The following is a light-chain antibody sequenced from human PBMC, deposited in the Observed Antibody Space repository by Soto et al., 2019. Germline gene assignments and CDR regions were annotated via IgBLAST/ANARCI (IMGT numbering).Light chain of an antibody. CDR1: NSNIGSKY. V-gene: IGLV1-47*01. J-gene: IGLJ2*01. CDR2: RNN. CDR3: AAWDNSLVGGPA. Sequence: QAVATQPPSASGTPGQRVTISCSGSNSNIGSKYVYWYQQLPGTAPKLLLYRNNQRPSGVPDRFSGSKSGTSASLAISGLRSEDEADYYCAAWDNSLVGGPAFGGGTKLTVL.